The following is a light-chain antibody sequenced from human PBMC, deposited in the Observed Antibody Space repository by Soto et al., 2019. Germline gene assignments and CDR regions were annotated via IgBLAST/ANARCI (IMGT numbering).Light chain of an antibody. CDR1: QVIAHY. CDR2: AAS. Sequence: DIQMTQSPSSLSASVGDRVTITCRASQVIAHYLAWYQQKPANPPKSLIFAASNLQTGVPSKFSGSGSDTDFTLTISNLQPEDSAIYYCQQYKGYPLTFGGGTKVEI. V-gene: IGKV1-16*02. CDR3: QQYKGYPLT. J-gene: IGKJ4*01.